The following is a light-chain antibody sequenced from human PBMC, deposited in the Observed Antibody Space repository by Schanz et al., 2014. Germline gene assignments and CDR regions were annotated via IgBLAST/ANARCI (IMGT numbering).Light chain of an antibody. Sequence: QSALTQPASVSGSPGQSITISCTGTSSDVGAYNFVSWYQQHPGKAPKLMIYDVSNRPSGVSNRFSGSKSANTASLTISGLQAEDEADYYCCSYVGHSTVLFGGGTKLTVL. V-gene: IGLV2-23*02. CDR3: CSYVGHSTVL. CDR1: SSDVGAYNF. CDR2: DVS. J-gene: IGLJ2*01.